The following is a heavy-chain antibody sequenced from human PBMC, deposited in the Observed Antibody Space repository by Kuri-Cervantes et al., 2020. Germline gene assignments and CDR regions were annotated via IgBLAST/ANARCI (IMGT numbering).Heavy chain of an antibody. CDR2: ISGSGGNT. CDR1: GFIFINYA. J-gene: IGHJ6*03. CDR3: ARDGPGRSYYYYYMDV. Sequence: GGSLRLSCAASGFIFINYAMTWVRQTEKGLEWVSGISGSGGNTYYADSVKGRFTISRDNAKNSLYLQMNSLRAEDTAVYYCARDGPGRSYYYYYMDVWGKGTTVTVSS. V-gene: IGHV3-23*01. D-gene: IGHD5-24*01.